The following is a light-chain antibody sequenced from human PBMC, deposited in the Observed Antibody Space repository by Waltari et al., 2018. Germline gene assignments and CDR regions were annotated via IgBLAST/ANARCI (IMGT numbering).Light chain of an antibody. CDR2: GAS. CDR1: QTVRTTY. Sequence: EIVLTQSPGTLSWSPGERATLSCSASQTVRTTYLAWYQQKPGQAPTLLIYGASSRATGIPDRFSGSGSGTDFSLTISSLEPEDFAVYYCQQYDISPLTFGGGTRVEIK. CDR3: QQYDISPLT. J-gene: IGKJ4*01. V-gene: IGKV3-20*01.